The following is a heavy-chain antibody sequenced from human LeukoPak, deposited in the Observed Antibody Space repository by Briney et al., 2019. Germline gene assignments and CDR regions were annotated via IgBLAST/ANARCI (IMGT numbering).Heavy chain of an antibody. CDR2: ISWDGGST. CDR3: AKDGYCSGGSCYSLYYYYYYMDV. V-gene: IGHV3-43D*03. D-gene: IGHD2-15*01. CDR1: GFTFDDYA. J-gene: IGHJ6*03. Sequence: GGSLRLSCAASGFTFDDYAMHWVRQAPGKGLEWVSLISWDGGSTYYADSVKGRFTISRDNSKNSLYLQMNSLRAEDTALYYCAKDGYCSGGSCYSLYYYYYYMDVWGKGTTVTVSS.